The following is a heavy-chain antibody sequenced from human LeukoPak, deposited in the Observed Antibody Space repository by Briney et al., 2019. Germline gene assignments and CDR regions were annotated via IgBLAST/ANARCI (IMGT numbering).Heavy chain of an antibody. V-gene: IGHV1-2*02. D-gene: IGHD3-3*01. Sequence: ASVKVSCKASGYTFTSYYMHWVRQAPGQGLEWMGWINPNSGGTNYAQKFQGRVTMTRDTSISTAYMELSRLRSDDTAVYYCARLGLNSHYYDFWSGYYPYGMDVWGQGTTVTVSS. CDR3: ARLGLNSHYYDFWSGYYPYGMDV. J-gene: IGHJ6*02. CDR2: INPNSGGT. CDR1: GYTFTSYY.